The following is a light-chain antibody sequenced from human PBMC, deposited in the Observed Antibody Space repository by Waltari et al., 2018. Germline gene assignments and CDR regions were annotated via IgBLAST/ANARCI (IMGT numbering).Light chain of an antibody. CDR1: QGISNY. V-gene: IGKV1-27*01. CDR3: QKYNSAPLT. J-gene: IGKJ4*01. Sequence: DIQMTQSPSSLSASVGDRVTITCRASQGISNYLAWYQQRPGKVPKLLIYAASTLQSGVPSRVSGSGSGTDFTRTISSLQPEDVATYYCQKYNSAPLTFGGGTKVEIK. CDR2: AAS.